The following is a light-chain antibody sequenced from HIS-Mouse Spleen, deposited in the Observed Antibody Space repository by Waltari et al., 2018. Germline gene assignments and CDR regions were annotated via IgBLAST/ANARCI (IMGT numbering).Light chain of an antibody. CDR1: SSDVGGYNY. CDR3: SSYTSSSTRVV. J-gene: IGLJ2*01. Sequence: QSALTQPASVSGSPGQSITISCPGTSSDVGGYNYFSWYQQHPGKAPKLMIYEVSNRPSGVSNRFSGSKSGNTASLTISGLQAEDEADYYCSSYTSSSTRVVFGGGTKLTVL. CDR2: EVS. V-gene: IGLV2-14*01.